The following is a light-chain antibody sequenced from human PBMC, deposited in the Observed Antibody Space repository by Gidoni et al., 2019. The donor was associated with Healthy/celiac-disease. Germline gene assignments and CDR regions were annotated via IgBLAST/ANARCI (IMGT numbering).Light chain of an antibody. Sequence: QSALTQPASVSGSPGQSITISCTGTSSDVGGYNYVSCYQQHPGKAPKLMIYDVSNRPSGVSNRFSGSKSGNTASLTISGLQAEDEADYYCSSDTSSSTPRAVFGGGTQLTVL. J-gene: IGLJ7*01. V-gene: IGLV2-14*01. CDR1: SSDVGGYNY. CDR3: SSDTSSSTPRAV. CDR2: DVS.